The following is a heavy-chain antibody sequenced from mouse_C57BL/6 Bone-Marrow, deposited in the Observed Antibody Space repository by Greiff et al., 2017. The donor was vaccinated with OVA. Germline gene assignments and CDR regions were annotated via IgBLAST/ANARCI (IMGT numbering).Heavy chain of an antibody. D-gene: IGHD5-1*01. CDR3: ARDLPYWYFDV. Sequence: QVQLQQSGAELARPGASVKLSCKASGYTFTSYGISWVKQRTGQGLEWIGEIYPRSCNTYYNEKFKGKATLTADKSSSTAYMELRSLTSEDSAVYFCARDLPYWYFDVWGTGTTVTVSS. CDR1: GYTFTSYG. J-gene: IGHJ1*03. V-gene: IGHV1-81*01. CDR2: IYPRSCNT.